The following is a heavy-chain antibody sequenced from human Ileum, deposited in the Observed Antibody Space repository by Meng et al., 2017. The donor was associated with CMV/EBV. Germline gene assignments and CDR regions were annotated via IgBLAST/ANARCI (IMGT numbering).Heavy chain of an antibody. V-gene: IGHV1-2*02. D-gene: IGHD1-14*01. CDR2: INPNNGAT. Sequence: ASVKVSCKASGYTLSVHYIHWVRQAPGQGLEWLGWINPNNGATAYAEKFQSRATLTRDTSIDTAYMELSRLTSDDTAVYYCARGATTTLFHYYKEMDVWGQGTTVTVSS. CDR1: GYTLSVHY. J-gene: IGHJ6*02. CDR3: ARGATTTLFHYYKEMDV.